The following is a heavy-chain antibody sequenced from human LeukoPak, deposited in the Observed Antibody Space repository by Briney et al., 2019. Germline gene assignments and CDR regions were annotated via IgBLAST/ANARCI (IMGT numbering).Heavy chain of an antibody. D-gene: IGHD6-19*01. Sequence: GGSLRLSCAASGFTFSGSAMHWVRQASGKGLEWVGRIRSKANSYATAYAASVKGRFTISRDDSKNTAYLQMNSLKTEDTAVYYCTRLTGYSSGWYEGGFDYWGQGTLVTVSS. CDR3: TRLTGYSSGWYEGGFDY. J-gene: IGHJ4*02. CDR2: IRSKANSYAT. CDR1: GFTFSGSA. V-gene: IGHV3-73*01.